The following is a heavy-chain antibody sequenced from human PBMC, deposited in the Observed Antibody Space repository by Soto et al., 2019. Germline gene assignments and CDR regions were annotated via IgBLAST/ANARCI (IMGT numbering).Heavy chain of an antibody. CDR2: ISDDGSNK. D-gene: IGHD3-10*01. CDR3: AIDCNYGAVLDPFEI. J-gene: IGHJ3*02. CDR1: GVTFSSYG. Sequence: QVQLVESGGGVVQPGRSLRLSCAASGVTFSSYGMHWVRQAPGKWLVWVAVISDDGSNKYYADSVKRRFTFPRDPSKSTLYLHTNCMRAEYTAVYYCAIDCNYGAVLDPFEIGGQGTRVTVSS. V-gene: IGHV3-30*03.